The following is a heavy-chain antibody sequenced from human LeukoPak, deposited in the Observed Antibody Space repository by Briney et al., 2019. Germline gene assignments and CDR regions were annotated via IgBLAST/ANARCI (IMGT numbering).Heavy chain of an antibody. J-gene: IGHJ3*02. CDR1: GYPFTGYY. V-gene: IGHV1-2*02. CDR2: INPNSGGT. Sequence: ASVKVSCKASGYPFTGYYMHWVRQAPGQGLEWMGWINPNSGGTNYAQKFQGRVTMTWDTSITTAHMELSRLRSDDTAVYYCARPGDRDALDIWGQGTMVTVSS. CDR3: ARPGDRDALDI. D-gene: IGHD4-17*01.